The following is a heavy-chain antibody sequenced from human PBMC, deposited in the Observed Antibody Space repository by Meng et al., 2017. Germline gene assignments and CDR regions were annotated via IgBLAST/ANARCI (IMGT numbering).Heavy chain of an antibody. CDR2: IYHSGRT. D-gene: IGHD2-15*01. CDR1: GGSISSSNW. V-gene: IGHV4-4*03. CDR3: ARWSIYCSGGSCYSFDY. J-gene: IGHJ4*02. Sequence: ESAPGLDKPLGTLSPPGPVSGGSISSSNWWSWVRQPPGKGLEWIGEIYHSGRTNYNPSLKSRVTISVDKSKNQFSLKLSSVTAADTAVYYCARWSIYCSGGSCYSFDYWGQGTLVTVSS.